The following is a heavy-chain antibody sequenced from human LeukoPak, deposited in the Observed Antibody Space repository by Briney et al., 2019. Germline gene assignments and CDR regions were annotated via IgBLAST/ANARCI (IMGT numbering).Heavy chain of an antibody. CDR2: INERGTDS. J-gene: IGHJ4*02. Sequence: GGSLRLSCAASGFTFNTYWIHWVRQPPGMGLVWVSRINERGTDSMYAESVKGRFTISRDNAKNTVYLQMNSLRAEDTAVYYCVRDETLWTLDWWGQGTLVSVSS. V-gene: IGHV3-74*03. D-gene: IGHD1-1*01. CDR3: VRDETLWTLDW. CDR1: GFTFNTYW.